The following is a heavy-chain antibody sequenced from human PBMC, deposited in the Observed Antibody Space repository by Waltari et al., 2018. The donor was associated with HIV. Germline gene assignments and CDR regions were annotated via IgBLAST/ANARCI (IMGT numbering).Heavy chain of an antibody. Sequence: QITFEETGPTLVKPKQTLTLTCTFSGVTLSVATVGVGWSRQPARKPLEWPGHVYWDGEMHFRPSLERRRSIAKDAFNKHFVPTMTNMDPVDTASYYSARTLTVAVRGANWYFALRGRGTLVTVAS. J-gene: IGHJ2*01. D-gene: IGHD6-19*01. CDR1: GVTLSVATVG. CDR2: VYWDGEM. V-gene: IGHV2-5*02. CDR3: ARTLTVAVRGANWYFAL.